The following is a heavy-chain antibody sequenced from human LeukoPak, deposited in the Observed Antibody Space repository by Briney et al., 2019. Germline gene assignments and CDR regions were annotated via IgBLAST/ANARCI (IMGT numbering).Heavy chain of an antibody. CDR2: IYYSGST. CDR3: ASTDTAYCGGDCYSGGQGIAFDY. V-gene: IGHV4-59*08. D-gene: IGHD2-21*02. Sequence: AGTLSLTCTVSGGSISSYYWSWIRQPPGKGLEWIGYIYYSGSTNYNPSLKSRVTISVDTSKNQFSLKLSSVTAADTAVYYCASTDTAYCGGDCYSGGQGIAFDYWGQGTLVTVSS. J-gene: IGHJ4*02. CDR1: GGSISSYY.